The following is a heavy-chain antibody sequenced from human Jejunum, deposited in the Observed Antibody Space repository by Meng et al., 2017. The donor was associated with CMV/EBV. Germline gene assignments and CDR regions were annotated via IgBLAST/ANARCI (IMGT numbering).Heavy chain of an antibody. D-gene: IGHD2-2*03. CDR2: IYYSGST. V-gene: IGHV4-59*01. CDR1: GASISSYY. CDR3: AKVDGP. Sequence: LRLSFTVSGASISSYYWSWIRQPPGKGLEWIGYIYYSGSTNYNPSLKSRATISADMSKNQFSLKLRSVTAADTAVYYCAKVDGPWGQGTLVTVSS. J-gene: IGHJ5*02.